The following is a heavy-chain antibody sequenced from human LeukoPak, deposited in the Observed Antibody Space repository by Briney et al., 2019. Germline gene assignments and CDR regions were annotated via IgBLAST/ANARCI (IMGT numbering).Heavy chain of an antibody. CDR3: ATPSGGYYGGVDY. D-gene: IGHD1-26*01. CDR1: GGTFSSYT. CDR2: IIPILGIA. Sequence: ASVKVSCKASGGTFSSYTISWVRQAPGQGLEWMGRIIPILGIANYAQKFQGRVTITADKSTSTAYMELSSLRSEDTAVYYCATPSGGYYGGVDYWGQGTLVTVSS. V-gene: IGHV1-69*02. J-gene: IGHJ4*02.